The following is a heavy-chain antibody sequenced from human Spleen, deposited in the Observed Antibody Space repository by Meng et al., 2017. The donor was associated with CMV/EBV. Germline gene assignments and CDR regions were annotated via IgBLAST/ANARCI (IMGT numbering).Heavy chain of an antibody. CDR2: IYSSGTTM. J-gene: IGHJ6*02. CDR3: AIWYGNQDIVGVPAAKYGMDV. D-gene: IGHD2-2*01. V-gene: IGHV3-11*04. Sequence: GESLKISCTASGFTFTDYYMTWIRQAPGKGLEWVSYIYSSGTTMYYADSVKGRFTISRDNAKNSLYLQMNSLRAEDTAVYYCAIWYGNQDIVGVPAAKYGMDVWGQGTTVTVSS. CDR1: GFTFTDYY.